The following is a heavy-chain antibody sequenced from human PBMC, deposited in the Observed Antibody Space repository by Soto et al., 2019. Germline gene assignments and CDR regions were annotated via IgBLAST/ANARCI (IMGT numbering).Heavy chain of an antibody. V-gene: IGHV1-69*02. J-gene: IGHJ4*02. CDR1: GGTFSSYT. Sequence: QVQLVQSGAEVKKPGSSVKVSCKASGGTFSSYTISWVRQAPGQGLEWMGRIIPILGIANYAQKFQGRVTITADKSTSTAYMELSSLRSEDTAVYYCARVRGGGYTTVPPPNMDYWGQGTLVTVSS. CDR3: ARVRGGGYTTVPPPNMDY. D-gene: IGHD4-17*01. CDR2: IIPILGIA.